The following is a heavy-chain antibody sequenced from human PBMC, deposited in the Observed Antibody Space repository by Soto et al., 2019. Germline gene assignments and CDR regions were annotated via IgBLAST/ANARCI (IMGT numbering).Heavy chain of an antibody. D-gene: IGHD6-19*01. CDR3: AKDWRYRSGWYVRGASSFDY. CDR2: ISGSGGST. V-gene: IGHV3-23*01. Sequence: GGSLRLSCAASGFTFSSYAMSWVRQAPGKGLEWVSAISGSGGSTYYADSVKGRFTISRDNSKNTLYLQMNSLRAEDTAVYYCAKDWRYRSGWYVRGASSFDYWGQGTLVTVSS. J-gene: IGHJ4*02. CDR1: GFTFSSYA.